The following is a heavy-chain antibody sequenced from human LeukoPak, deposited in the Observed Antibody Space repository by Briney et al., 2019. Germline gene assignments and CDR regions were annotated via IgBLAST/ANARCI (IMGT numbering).Heavy chain of an antibody. D-gene: IGHD3-3*01. CDR1: GFTFSSYA. V-gene: IGHV3-21*01. CDR3: ARVPGGLEWADFDY. Sequence: PGGSLRLSCAASGFTFSSYAMSWVRQAPGKGLEWVSCISSSSSDIKYADSVKGRFTISRDNAKNSLYLQLSSLRAEDTAVYYCARVPGGLEWADFDYWGQGTLVTVSS. J-gene: IGHJ4*02. CDR2: ISSSSSDI.